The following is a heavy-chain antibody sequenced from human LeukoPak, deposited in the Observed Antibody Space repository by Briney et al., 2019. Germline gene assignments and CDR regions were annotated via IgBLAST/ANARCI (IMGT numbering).Heavy chain of an antibody. CDR3: ARARSPSSGYLLRDHNWFDP. J-gene: IGHJ5*02. Sequence: GGSLRLSCAASGVIFNQYWMSWVRQAPGRGLEWVANIDQDGSEKHYVDSVKGRFTISRDNARNSLYLQMNSLRAEDTAVYYCARARSPSSGYLLRDHNWFDPWGQGTLVTVSS. V-gene: IGHV3-7*03. CDR2: IDQDGSEK. CDR1: GVIFNQYW. D-gene: IGHD3-22*01.